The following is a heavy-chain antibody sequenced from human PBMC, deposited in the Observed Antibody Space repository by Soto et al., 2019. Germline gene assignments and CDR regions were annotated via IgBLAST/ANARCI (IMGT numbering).Heavy chain of an antibody. V-gene: IGHV1-69*01. CDR1: GGTFSSYA. J-gene: IGHJ6*02. D-gene: IGHD4-17*01. CDR3: ARDPGVTTSEVRGGMDV. Sequence: QVQLVQSGAEVKKPGSSVKVSCKASGGTFSSYAISWVRQAPGQGLEWMGGIIPIFGTANYAQKFQGRVTITADEATSTAYMELSSLRSEDTAVYYCARDPGVTTSEVRGGMDVWGQGTTVTVSS. CDR2: IIPIFGTA.